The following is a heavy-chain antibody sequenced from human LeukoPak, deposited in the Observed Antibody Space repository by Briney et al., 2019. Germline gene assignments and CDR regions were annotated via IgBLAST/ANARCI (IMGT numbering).Heavy chain of an antibody. CDR2: FSSSSSYI. J-gene: IGHJ4*02. Sequence: GGSLILSCAAAGFTFSCYSMNWVRQAPGKGLEWVSSFSSSSSYIYYADSVKGRFTSSRDNAKNSLYLQMNSLRAEDTAVYYCARDGGYRAIDYWGQGTLVTVSS. CDR3: ARDGGYRAIDY. D-gene: IGHD5-12*01. CDR1: GFTFSCYS. V-gene: IGHV3-21*01.